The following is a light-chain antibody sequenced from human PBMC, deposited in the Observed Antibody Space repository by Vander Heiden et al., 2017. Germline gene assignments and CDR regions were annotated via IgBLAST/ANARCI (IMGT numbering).Light chain of an antibody. V-gene: IGLV1-51*01. CDR3: GAWDSSLSGAV. Sequence: QSVLTQPPSVSAAPGPKVTISCSGSSSNIGNNYVSWFQQLPGTAPKLLIYDNNKRPSGIPDRFSGSKSGTSATLGITGLQTGDEADYYCGAWDSSLSGAVFAGGTQLTVL. CDR1: SSNIGNNY. J-gene: IGLJ7*01. CDR2: DNN.